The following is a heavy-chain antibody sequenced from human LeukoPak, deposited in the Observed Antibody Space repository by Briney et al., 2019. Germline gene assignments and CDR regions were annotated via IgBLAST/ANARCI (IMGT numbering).Heavy chain of an antibody. Sequence: GGSLRLSCAASGFNFNRNGMHWVRQAPGRGLEWVAFMSYSGGAKYYADSVKGRFTISRDNSKSTLYLQMNSLRPEDTAVYYCARNPSGLDMASAASWGQGTLVTVSS. J-gene: IGHJ4*02. CDR3: ARNPSGLDMASAAS. CDR2: MSYSGGAK. V-gene: IGHV3-30*03. D-gene: IGHD6-13*01. CDR1: GFNFNRNG.